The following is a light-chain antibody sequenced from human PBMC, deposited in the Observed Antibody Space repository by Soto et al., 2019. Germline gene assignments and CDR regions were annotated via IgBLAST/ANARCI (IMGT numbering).Light chain of an antibody. Sequence: TQAPSTLSLSPGERATLSCRASRRVGSNYLAWYQQQPGKAPKLLIYAASSLQSGVPSRFSGSGSGTDFTLTISSLQPEDFGTYYCQQANSFPLTFGGGTKVDNK. J-gene: IGKJ4*01. CDR1: RRVGSNY. V-gene: IGKV1-12*01. CDR3: QQANSFPLT. CDR2: AAS.